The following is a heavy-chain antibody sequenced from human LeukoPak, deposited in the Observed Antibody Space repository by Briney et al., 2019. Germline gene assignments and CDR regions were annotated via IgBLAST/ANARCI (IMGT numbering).Heavy chain of an antibody. Sequence: ASVTVSCKVSGYTLTELSMHWVRQAPGKGLEWMGWMNPNSGNTGYAQKFQGRVTITRNTSISTAYMELSSLRSEDTAVYYCARGRWDSSSWLYYYYYYMDVWGKGTTVTVSS. CDR1: GYTLTELS. J-gene: IGHJ6*03. CDR3: ARGRWDSSSWLYYYYYYMDV. D-gene: IGHD6-13*01. CDR2: MNPNSGNT. V-gene: IGHV1-8*03.